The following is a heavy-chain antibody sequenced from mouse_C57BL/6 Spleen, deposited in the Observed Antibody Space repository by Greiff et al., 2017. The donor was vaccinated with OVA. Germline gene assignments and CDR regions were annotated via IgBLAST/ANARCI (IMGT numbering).Heavy chain of an antibody. CDR1: GFSFNTYA. V-gene: IGHV10-1*01. J-gene: IGHJ1*03. CDR3: VRQYDSFQYFDV. Sequence: EVQGVESGGGLVQPKGSLKLSCAASGFSFNTYAMNWVRQAPGKGLEWVARIRSKSNNYATYYADSVKDRFTISRDDSESMLYLQMNNLKTEDTAMYYCVRQYDSFQYFDVWGTGTTVTVSS. CDR2: IRSKSNNYAT. D-gene: IGHD2-4*01.